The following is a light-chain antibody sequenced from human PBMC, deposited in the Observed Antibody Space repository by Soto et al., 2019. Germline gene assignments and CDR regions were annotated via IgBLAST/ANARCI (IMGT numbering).Light chain of an antibody. CDR1: SSDVGAYNY. CDR2: EVT. CDR3: SSYTGNNNLL. V-gene: IGLV2-8*01. Sequence: QSALTQPPSAPGSPGQSVTISCTGTSSDVGAYNYVSWYQQHPGKAPKLMIHEVTKRPSGVPDRFSGSKSGNTASLTVSGLQAEDEGDYYCSSYTGNNNLLFGGGTKLTVL. J-gene: IGLJ2*01.